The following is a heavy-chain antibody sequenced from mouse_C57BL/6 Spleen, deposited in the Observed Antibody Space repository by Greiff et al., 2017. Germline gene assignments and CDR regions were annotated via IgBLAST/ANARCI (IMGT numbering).Heavy chain of an antibody. D-gene: IGHD1-1*01. CDR2: IYPGDGDT. J-gene: IGHJ2*01. V-gene: IGHV1-80*01. Sequence: HVQLQQSGAELVKPGASVKISCKASGYAFSSYWMNWVKQRPGKGLEWIGQIYPGDGDTNYNGKFKGKATLTADKSSSTAYMQLSSLTSEDSAVYFCARSHYYGSYYFDYWGQGTTLTVAS. CDR1: GYAFSSYW. CDR3: ARSHYYGSYYFDY.